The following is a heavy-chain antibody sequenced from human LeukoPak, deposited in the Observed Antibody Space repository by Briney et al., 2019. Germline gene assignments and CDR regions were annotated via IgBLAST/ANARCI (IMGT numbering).Heavy chain of an antibody. CDR2: IESDGTST. D-gene: IGHD3-22*01. CDR1: GFTFTTSW. Sequence: QPGGSLRLSCAASGFTFTTSWMHWFRQAPGKGLVWVSRIESDGTSTTYADSVKGRFTISRDNAKNTLYLQMNSLRAEDTAVYYCATPFSGYGYFDYWGQGTLVTVSS. CDR3: ATPFSGYGYFDY. V-gene: IGHV3-74*01. J-gene: IGHJ4*02.